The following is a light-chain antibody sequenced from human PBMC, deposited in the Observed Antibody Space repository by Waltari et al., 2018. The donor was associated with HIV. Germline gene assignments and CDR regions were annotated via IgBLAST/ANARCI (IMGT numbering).Light chain of an antibody. CDR1: QSVLYSPNNKNY. J-gene: IGKJ2*01. Sequence: DIVMTQSPDSLAVSLGERATINCKSRQSVLYSPNNKNYLAWYQQKPGQPPKLLIYWASTRESGVPERFSGSGSQTDFTLSISSLQAEDVAVYYCQQYHSVPHTFCQGTKLEIK. CDR3: QQYHSVPHT. CDR2: WAS. V-gene: IGKV4-1*01.